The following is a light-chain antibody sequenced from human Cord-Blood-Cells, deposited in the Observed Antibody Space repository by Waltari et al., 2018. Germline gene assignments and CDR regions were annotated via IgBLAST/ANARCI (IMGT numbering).Light chain of an antibody. V-gene: IGKV1-39*01. J-gene: IGKJ4*01. CDR1: QSISSY. CDR2: AAS. CDR3: QQSYSTPQGLT. Sequence: DIQMTQSPSSLSASVGDRVTITCRASQSISSYLNWYQQKPGKAPKLLIYAASSLQSGVPSRFRGSGSGTEFTLTISSLQPEDFATYYCQQSYSTPQGLTFGGGTKVEIK.